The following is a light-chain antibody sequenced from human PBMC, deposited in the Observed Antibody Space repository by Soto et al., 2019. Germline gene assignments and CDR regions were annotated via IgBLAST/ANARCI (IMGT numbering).Light chain of an antibody. CDR1: QSVDIN. CDR3: QQYGSSGT. Sequence: EIVLTQSPATLSVSPGERVSLSCRASQSVDINLAWYQQKPGQAPRLLIYGASNRATGIPDRFSGSGSGTDFTPTISRLEPEDFAVYYCQQYGSSGTFGQGTKVDIK. CDR2: GAS. V-gene: IGKV3-20*01. J-gene: IGKJ1*01.